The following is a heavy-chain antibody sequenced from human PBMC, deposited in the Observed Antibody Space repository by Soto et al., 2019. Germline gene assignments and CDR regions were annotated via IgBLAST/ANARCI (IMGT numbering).Heavy chain of an antibody. J-gene: IGHJ6*03. CDR3: AKALVAAKYYYYYMDV. Sequence: GGSLRLSCAASGFTFSSYAMSWVRQAPGKGLEWVSAISGSGGSTYYADSVKGRFTISRDNSKNTLYLQMNSLRAEDTAVYYCAKALVAAKYYYYYMDVWGKGTTVTVSS. CDR2: ISGSGGST. D-gene: IGHD2-15*01. V-gene: IGHV3-23*01. CDR1: GFTFSSYA.